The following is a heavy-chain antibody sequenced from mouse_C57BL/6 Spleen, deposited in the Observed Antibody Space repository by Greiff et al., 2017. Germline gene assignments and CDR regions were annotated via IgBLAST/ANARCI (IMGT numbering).Heavy chain of an antibody. CDR3: ARYYERDAMDY. J-gene: IGHJ4*01. CDR1: GYTFTSYW. CDR2: LSPGSGCT. Sequence: QVQLQQPGAELVKPGASVKMSCKASGYTFTSYWITWVKQRPGQGLEWIGDLSPGSGCTKYNEKFKSKGTLTGDTSSSTAYMQLSSLTSEDSAVYYCARYYERDAMDYWGQGTSVTVSS. D-gene: IGHD1-1*01. V-gene: IGHV1-55*01.